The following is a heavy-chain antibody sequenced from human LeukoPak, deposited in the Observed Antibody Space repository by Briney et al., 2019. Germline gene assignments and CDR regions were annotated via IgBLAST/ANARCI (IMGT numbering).Heavy chain of an antibody. J-gene: IGHJ4*02. CDR3: ATSGTIFGVVIPYFDY. V-gene: IGHV3-23*01. CDR1: GFTFSSYA. CDR2: ISGSGGST. D-gene: IGHD3-3*01. Sequence: GGSLRPSCAASGFTFSSYAMSWVRQAPGKGLEWVSAISGSGGSTYYADSVKGRFTISRDNSKNTLYLQMNSLRAEDTAVYYCATSGTIFGVVIPYFDYWGQGTLVTVSS.